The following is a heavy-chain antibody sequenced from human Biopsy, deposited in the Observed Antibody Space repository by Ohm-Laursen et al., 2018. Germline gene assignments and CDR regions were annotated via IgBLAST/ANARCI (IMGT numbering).Heavy chain of an antibody. V-gene: IGHV4-4*07. J-gene: IGHJ3*02. CDR2: IYSSGST. D-gene: IGHD3-22*01. CDR3: ARWTPEYDSSRYYLDAFDI. CDR1: GGSLSSYY. Sequence: GTLSLTCTVSGGSLSSYYWSWIRQPAGKGLEWIGRIYSSGSTNYNHSLKSRVTLSMDTSKRQFSLKLSFVTAADTAVYYCARWTPEYDSSRYYLDAFDIWGQGTKVTVSS.